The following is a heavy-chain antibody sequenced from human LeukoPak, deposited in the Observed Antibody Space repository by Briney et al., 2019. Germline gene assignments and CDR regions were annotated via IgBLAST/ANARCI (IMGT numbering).Heavy chain of an antibody. J-gene: IGHJ4*02. V-gene: IGHV3-7*05. Sequence: GGSLRLSCAASGFTFSSYWMTWVRQAPGKGLEWVANIKQDGSEKYYVGSVKGRSTISRDNAKISLYQQMNSLRAEDTAVYYCARKSYTSGCFDYWGQGTLVTVSS. D-gene: IGHD6-19*01. CDR1: GFTFSSYW. CDR3: ARKSYTSGCFDY. CDR2: IKQDGSEK.